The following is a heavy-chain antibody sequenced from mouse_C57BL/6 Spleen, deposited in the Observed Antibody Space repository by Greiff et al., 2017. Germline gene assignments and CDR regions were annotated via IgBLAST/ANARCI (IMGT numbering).Heavy chain of an antibody. J-gene: IGHJ3*01. CDR3: ARSGYDYSSFAY. CDR2: IYPSDSET. D-gene: IGHD2-4*01. V-gene: IGHV1-61*01. CDR1: GYTFTSYW. Sequence: VQLQQPGAELVRPGSSVKLSCKASGYTFTSYWMDWVKQRPGKGLEWIGNIYPSDSETHYNQKFKDKATLTVDNSSSTAYMQLSSLTSEASAVYYCARSGYDYSSFAYWGQGILVTVSA.